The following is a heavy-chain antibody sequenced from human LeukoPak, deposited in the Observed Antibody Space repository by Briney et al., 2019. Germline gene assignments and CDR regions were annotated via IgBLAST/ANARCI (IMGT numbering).Heavy chain of an antibody. CDR3: ARGVYDYVWGIISSLIDY. J-gene: IGHJ4*02. Sequence: ASVKVSCKASGYTFTSYAMHWVRQAPGQRLEWVGWINAGNGNTKYSQKFQGRVTITRDTSASTAYMELSSLRSEDTAVYYCARGVYDYVWGIISSLIDYWGQGTLVTVSS. CDR2: INAGNGNT. CDR1: GYTFTSYA. D-gene: IGHD3-16*01. V-gene: IGHV1-3*01.